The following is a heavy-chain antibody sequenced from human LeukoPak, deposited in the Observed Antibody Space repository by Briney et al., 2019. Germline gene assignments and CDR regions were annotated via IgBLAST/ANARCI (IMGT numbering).Heavy chain of an antibody. CDR1: GGSISSYY. D-gene: IGHD2-2*01. CDR2: IYYSGST. CDR3: ARADIVVVPAAGVSGWFDP. V-gene: IGHV4-59*01. J-gene: IGHJ5*02. Sequence: SETLSLTCTVSGGSISSYYWSWIRQPPGKGLEWIGYIYYSGSTNYNPSLKSRVTISVDTSKNQFSLKLSSVTAADTAVYYCARADIVVVPAAGVSGWFDPWGQGTLVTVSS.